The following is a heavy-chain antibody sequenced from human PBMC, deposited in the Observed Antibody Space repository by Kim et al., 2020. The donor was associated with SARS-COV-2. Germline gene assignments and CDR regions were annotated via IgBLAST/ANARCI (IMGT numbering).Heavy chain of an antibody. CDR3: ARAVGQGYYYDSSGYYYDDAFDI. CDR2: IGTAGDT. Sequence: GGSLRLFCAASGFTFSSYDMHWVRQATGKGLEWVSAIGTAGDTYYPGSVKGRFTISRENAKNSLYLQMNSLRAGDTAVYYCARAVGQGYYYDSSGYYYDDAFDIWGQGTMVTVSS. CDR1: GFTFSSYD. J-gene: IGHJ3*02. V-gene: IGHV3-13*01. D-gene: IGHD3-22*01.